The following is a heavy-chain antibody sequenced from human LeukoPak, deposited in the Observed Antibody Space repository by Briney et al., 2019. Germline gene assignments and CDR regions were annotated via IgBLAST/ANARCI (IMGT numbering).Heavy chain of an antibody. V-gene: IGHV3-23*01. CDR2: VDGGGGGT. D-gene: IGHD6-13*01. CDR1: GFTLSSYA. J-gene: IGHJ4*02. CDR3: AKQSAGSAAWYSLHYDF. Sequence: GGSLRLSCVASGFTLSSYAMTWVRQAPGRGLEWVSSVDGGGGGTYYADSVKGRFTISRDNSKDTLYLQMNGLRAEDTAVYFCAKQSAGSAAWYSLHYDFWGQGTLVTVSS.